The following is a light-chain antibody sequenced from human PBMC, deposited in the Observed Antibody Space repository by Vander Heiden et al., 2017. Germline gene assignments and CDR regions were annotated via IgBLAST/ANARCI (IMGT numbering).Light chain of an antibody. CDR2: AAS. Sequence: DIQMTHSPSSLSASVGDRVTITCRASQGISSYLNWYQRKPGKAPKLLIYAASSLQSGVPSRFSGSGSGTDFTLTISRLQPEDFATYYCQQSDSTPWTFGQGTKVEIK. V-gene: IGKV1-39*01. J-gene: IGKJ1*01. CDR3: QQSDSTPWT. CDR1: QGISSY.